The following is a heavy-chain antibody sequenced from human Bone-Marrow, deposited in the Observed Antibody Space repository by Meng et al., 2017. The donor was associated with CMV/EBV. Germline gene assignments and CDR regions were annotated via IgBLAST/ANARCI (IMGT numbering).Heavy chain of an antibody. Sequence: GGSLRLSCAASGFTFSSYGMHWVRQAPGKGLEWVAVIWYDGSNKYYADSVKGRFTISRDNSKNTLYLQMNSLRAEDTAVYYCAKDSLKSRYSSSSGGADYWGQGTLVTVSS. D-gene: IGHD6-6*01. J-gene: IGHJ4*02. CDR1: GFTFSSYG. CDR2: IWYDGSNK. V-gene: IGHV3-33*06. CDR3: AKDSLKSRYSSSSGGADY.